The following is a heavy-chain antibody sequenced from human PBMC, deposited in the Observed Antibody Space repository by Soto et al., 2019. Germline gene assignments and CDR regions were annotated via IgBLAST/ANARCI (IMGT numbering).Heavy chain of an antibody. V-gene: IGHV2-5*02. CDR3: AHRPSYCSGGSCYSGFDY. D-gene: IGHD2-15*01. CDR2: IYWDDDK. Sequence: QITLKESGPPLVKPTQTLTLTCTFSGFSLSTSGVGVGWIRQPPGKGLEWLALIYWDDDKRYSPSLKSRLTIPKDTSKNQVVLTMTNMDPVDTATYYCAHRPSYCSGGSCYSGFDYWGQGTLVTVSS. J-gene: IGHJ4*02. CDR1: GFSLSTSGVG.